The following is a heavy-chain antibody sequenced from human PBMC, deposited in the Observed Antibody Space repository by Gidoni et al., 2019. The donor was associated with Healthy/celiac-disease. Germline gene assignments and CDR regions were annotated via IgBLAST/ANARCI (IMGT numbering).Heavy chain of an antibody. CDR3: ARGGGSYLGAFDI. CDR2: IYYSGRP. CDR1: GGSISSYY. Sequence: QVQLQESGPGLVKPSETLSLTCTVSGGSISSYYWTWLRTPPGKGLECIGYIYYSGRPNYNPSLKSRVTISVDTSKNQFALKLISVTAADTAVYYCARGGGSYLGAFDIWGQGTMVTVSS. D-gene: IGHD1-26*01. V-gene: IGHV4-59*01. J-gene: IGHJ3*02.